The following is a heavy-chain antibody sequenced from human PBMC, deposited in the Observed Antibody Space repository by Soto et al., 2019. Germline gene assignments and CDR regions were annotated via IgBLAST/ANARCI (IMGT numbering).Heavy chain of an antibody. J-gene: IGHJ5*02. Sequence: QVQLVQSGAEVKKPGSSVKVSCKASGGTFSSYAISWVRQAPGQGLEWMGGIIPIFGTANYAQKFQGRVTITADESTRTAYMELSSLRSEDTAVYYCARSGRYCISTSCFNWFDPWGQGTLVTVSS. CDR2: IIPIFGTA. D-gene: IGHD2-2*01. CDR1: GGTFSSYA. V-gene: IGHV1-69*12. CDR3: ARSGRYCISTSCFNWFDP.